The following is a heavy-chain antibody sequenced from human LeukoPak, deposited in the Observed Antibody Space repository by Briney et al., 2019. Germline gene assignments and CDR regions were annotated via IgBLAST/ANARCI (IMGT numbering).Heavy chain of an antibody. D-gene: IGHD2-2*01. Sequence: GGSLRLSCAASGFIFDDYGMSWVRQAPGKGLEWVSGINWNGGSTGYVDSVKGRLTISRDNAKSSLYLQMNSLRAEDTALYYCARVRYCSSTSCYFSAFDIWGQGTMVTVSS. CDR1: GFIFDDYG. J-gene: IGHJ3*02. CDR3: ARVRYCSSTSCYFSAFDI. CDR2: INWNGGST. V-gene: IGHV3-20*04.